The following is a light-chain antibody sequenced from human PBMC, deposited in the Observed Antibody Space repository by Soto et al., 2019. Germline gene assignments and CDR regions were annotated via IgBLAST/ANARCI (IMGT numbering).Light chain of an antibody. CDR2: LEGSGSY. CDR3: ETWDIDLRV. Sequence: QPVLTQSSSASASLGSSVKLTCTLSSGHSSYIIAWHQQQPGKAPRYLMKLEGSGSYNKGSGVPDRFSGSSSGADRYLTISNLQFEDEADYYCETWDIDLRVFGGGTQLTVL. J-gene: IGLJ2*01. CDR1: SGHSSYI. V-gene: IGLV4-60*02.